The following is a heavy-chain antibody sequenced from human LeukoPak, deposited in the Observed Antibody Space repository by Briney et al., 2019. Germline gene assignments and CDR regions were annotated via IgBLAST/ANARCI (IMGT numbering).Heavy chain of an antibody. J-gene: IGHJ5*02. V-gene: IGHV4-59*12. CDR3: ARERYCSGGSCSVWFDP. CDR2: IYYSGGT. Sequence: PSETLSHTCTVSGGSISSYYWSWIRQPPGKGLEWIGYIYYSGGTNYNPSLKSRVTISVDTSKNQFSLKLSSVTAADTAVYYCARERYCSGGSCSVWFDPWGQGTLVTVSS. D-gene: IGHD2-15*01. CDR1: GGSISSYY.